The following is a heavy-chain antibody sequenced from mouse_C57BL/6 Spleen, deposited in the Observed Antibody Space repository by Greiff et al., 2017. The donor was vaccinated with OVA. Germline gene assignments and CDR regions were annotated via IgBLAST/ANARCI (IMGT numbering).Heavy chain of an antibody. D-gene: IGHD6-1*01. CDR1: GFTFSDYY. CDR2: ISNGGGST. Sequence: EVHLVESGGGLVQPGGSLKLSCAASGFTFSDYYMYWVRQTPEKRLEWVAYISNGGGSTYYPDTVKGRFTISRDNAKNTLYLQMSRLKSEDTAMYYCASHAEAMDYWGQGTSVTVSS. J-gene: IGHJ4*01. V-gene: IGHV5-12*01. CDR3: ASHAEAMDY.